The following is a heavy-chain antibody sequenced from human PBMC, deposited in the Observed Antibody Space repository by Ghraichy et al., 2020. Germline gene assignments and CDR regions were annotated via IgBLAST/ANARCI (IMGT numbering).Heavy chain of an antibody. CDR1: GGPISSGGYS. Sequence: SETLSLTCAVSGGPISSGGYSWSWIRQPPGRGREWGGYIYYSGSAYYNPALKRRVTISLDTSKNQFSLKLSSVTAAETAIYYCGRDLGTYYYTSGSYSDAFDILGQGTMVTVSS. CDR3: GRDLGTYYYTSGSYSDAFDI. D-gene: IGHD3-10*01. V-gene: IGHV4-30-4*07. J-gene: IGHJ3*02. CDR2: IYYSGSA.